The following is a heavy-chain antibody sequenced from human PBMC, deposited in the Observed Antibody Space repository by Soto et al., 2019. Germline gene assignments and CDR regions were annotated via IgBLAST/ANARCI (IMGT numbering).Heavy chain of an antibody. CDR2: IWYDGSNK. CDR1: GFTFSSYV. V-gene: IGHV3-33*01. Sequence: VGSLRLSCASSGFTFSSYVMHWLRQAPGKGLEWVAVIWYDGSNKYYADSVKGRFSISRDNSKNTLYLQMNSRKAEDTAVYYCARDVIDNSGYYHFGYWGPGTLVTV. CDR3: ARDVIDNSGYYHFGY. J-gene: IGHJ4*02. D-gene: IGHD3-22*01.